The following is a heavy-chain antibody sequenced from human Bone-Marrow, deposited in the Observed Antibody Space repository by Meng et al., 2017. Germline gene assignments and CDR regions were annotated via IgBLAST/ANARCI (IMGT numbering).Heavy chain of an antibody. CDR1: GFTFGDYA. CDR2: IRSKAYGGTT. V-gene: IGHV3-49*04. D-gene: IGHD6-6*01. Sequence: GESLKISCTASGFTFGDYAMSWVRQAPGKGLEWVGFIRSKAYGGTTEYAASVKGRFTISGDDSKSIAYLQMNSLKTEDTAVYYCTRAEYSSFDYWGQGTLVTVSS. J-gene: IGHJ4*02. CDR3: TRAEYSSFDY.